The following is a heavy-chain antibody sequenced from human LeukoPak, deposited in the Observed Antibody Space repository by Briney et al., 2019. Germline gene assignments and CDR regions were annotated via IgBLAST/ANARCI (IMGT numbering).Heavy chain of an antibody. CDR1: GGSISSYY. D-gene: IGHD3-3*01. V-gene: IGHV4-59*13. J-gene: IGHJ6*02. CDR2: ICYSGST. CDR3: ARSSPRFLEWIYGMDV. Sequence: TSETLSLTCTVSGGSISSYYWSWIRQPPGKGLEWIGYICYSGSTNYNPSLKSRVTISVDTSKNQFSLKLSSVTAADTAVYYCARSSPRFLEWIYGMDVWGQGTTVTVSS.